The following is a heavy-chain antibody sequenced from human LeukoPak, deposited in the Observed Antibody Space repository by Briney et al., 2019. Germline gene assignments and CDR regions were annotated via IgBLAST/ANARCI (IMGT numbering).Heavy chain of an antibody. CDR2: ISYDGSNK. D-gene: IGHD6-19*01. CDR1: GFTFSSYA. CDR3: AREIAVAGTVFDY. J-gene: IGHJ4*02. Sequence: PGRSLRLSCAASGFTFSSYAMHWVRQAPGKGLEWVAVISYDGSNKYYADSVKGRFTISRDNSKNTLYLQMNSLRAEDTAVYYCAREIAVAGTVFDYWGQGTLVTVSS. V-gene: IGHV3-30-3*01.